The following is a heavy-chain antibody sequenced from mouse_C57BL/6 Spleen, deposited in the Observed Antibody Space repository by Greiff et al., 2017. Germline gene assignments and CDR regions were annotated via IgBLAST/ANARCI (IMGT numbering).Heavy chain of an antibody. CDR1: GYTFTDYE. J-gene: IGHJ2*01. CDR2: IDPETGGT. D-gene: IGHD1-1*01. V-gene: IGHV1-15*01. Sequence: QVQLQQSGAELVRPGASVTLSCKASGYTFTDYEMHWVKQTPVHGLEWIGAIDPETGGTAYNQKFKGKAILTADKSSSTAYMELRSLTSEDSAVYYCTRSVYGSPFDYWGQGTTLTVSS. CDR3: TRSVYGSPFDY.